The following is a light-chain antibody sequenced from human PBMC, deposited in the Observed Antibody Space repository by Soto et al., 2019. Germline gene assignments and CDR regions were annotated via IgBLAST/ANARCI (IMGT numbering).Light chain of an antibody. J-gene: IGKJ1*01. CDR2: SAS. CDR3: HQYNNWPPST. V-gene: IGKV3-15*01. CDR1: PSVSSS. Sequence: EIVMTQSPATLSMSPGDRATLSCRASPSVSSSLAWYQQNPGQAPRLLIYSASTRATGIPARFSGSGSGTEFTLTISSLQSEDFAGYYCHQYNNWPPSTFGQGTKVDIK.